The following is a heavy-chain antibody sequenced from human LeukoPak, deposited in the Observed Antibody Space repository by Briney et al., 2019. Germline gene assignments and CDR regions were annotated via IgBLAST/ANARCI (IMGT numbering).Heavy chain of an antibody. Sequence: SVKVSCKXSGFTFTSSAMQWVRQARGQRLEWIGWIVVGSGNTNYAQKFQERVTITRDMSTSTAYMELSSLRSEDTAVYYCAAVRYYYDSSGYDYWGQGTLVTVSS. CDR1: GFTFTSSA. V-gene: IGHV1-58*02. CDR3: AAVRYYYDSSGYDY. J-gene: IGHJ4*02. CDR2: IVVGSGNT. D-gene: IGHD3-22*01.